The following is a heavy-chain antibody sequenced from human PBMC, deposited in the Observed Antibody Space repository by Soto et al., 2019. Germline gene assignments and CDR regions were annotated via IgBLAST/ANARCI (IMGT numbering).Heavy chain of an antibody. CDR3: ARDPTTVTPIRGYYGMDV. J-gene: IGHJ6*02. Sequence: QVQLVQSGAEVKKPGSSVKVSCKASGGTFSSYAISWVRQAPGQGLEWMGGIIPIFGTANYAQKFQGRVTITADESTSTAYMELSSLRSEDTAVYYCARDPTTVTPIRGYYGMDVWGQGTTVTVSS. CDR2: IIPIFGTA. V-gene: IGHV1-69*12. CDR1: GGTFSSYA. D-gene: IGHD4-17*01.